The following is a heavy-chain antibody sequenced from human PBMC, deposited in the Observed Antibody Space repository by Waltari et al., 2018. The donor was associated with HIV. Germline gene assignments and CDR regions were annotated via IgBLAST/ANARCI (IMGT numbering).Heavy chain of an antibody. Sequence: QLQLQESGPGLVKTSETLSLTCTVSGGSISSTNYYWGWIRQPPGKGLELIGRIYYSEDTRYNRPLKIRVTRSVDTSKNQFSLKLTAVTAADTAIYYCARVSGTYDQRFDPWGPGAPVTVSS. V-gene: IGHV4-39*07. CDR2: IYYSEDT. CDR1: GGSISSTNYY. CDR3: ARVSGTYDQRFDP. D-gene: IGHD1-26*01. J-gene: IGHJ5*02.